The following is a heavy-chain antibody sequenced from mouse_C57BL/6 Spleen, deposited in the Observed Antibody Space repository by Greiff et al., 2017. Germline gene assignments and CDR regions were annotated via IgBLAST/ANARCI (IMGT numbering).Heavy chain of an antibody. CDR2: ISGGGGNT. Sequence: EVQLVESGGGLVKPGGSLKLSCAASGFTFSSYTMSWVRQTPEKRLEWVATISGGGGNTYYPDSVKGRFTISRDNAKNTLYMQMSSLRSEDTALYYCARGGSTFYFDYWGQGTTLTVSS. CDR3: ARGGSTFYFDY. V-gene: IGHV5-9*01. CDR1: GFTFSSYT. D-gene: IGHD1-1*01. J-gene: IGHJ2*01.